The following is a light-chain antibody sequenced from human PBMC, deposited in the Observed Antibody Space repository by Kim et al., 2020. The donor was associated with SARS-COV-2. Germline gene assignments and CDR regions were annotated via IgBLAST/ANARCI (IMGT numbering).Light chain of an antibody. Sequence: EIVMTQSPATLSVSPGERATLSCRASQTVSRNLAWYQQKPGQAPRLLIYGASTRATGIPARFSGSGSETEFTLTNSSLQSEDFAVYYCQHYNNWPPWTFGQGTKVDIK. J-gene: IGKJ1*01. CDR2: GAS. V-gene: IGKV3-15*01. CDR1: QTVSRN. CDR3: QHYNNWPPWT.